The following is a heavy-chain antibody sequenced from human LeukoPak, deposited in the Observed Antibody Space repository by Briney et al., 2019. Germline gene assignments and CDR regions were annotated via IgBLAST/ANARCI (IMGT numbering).Heavy chain of an antibody. CDR2: IIPIFGTA. D-gene: IGHD3-22*01. CDR1: GGTFSSYA. J-gene: IGHJ4*02. Sequence: GSSVKVSXKASGGTFSSYAISWVRQAPGQGLEWMGRIIPIFGTANYPQKFQGRVTITTDESTSTAYMELSSLRSEDTAVYYCARTYYYDSSGYIGDYWGPGALVTVSS. V-gene: IGHV1-69*05. CDR3: ARTYYYDSSGYIGDY.